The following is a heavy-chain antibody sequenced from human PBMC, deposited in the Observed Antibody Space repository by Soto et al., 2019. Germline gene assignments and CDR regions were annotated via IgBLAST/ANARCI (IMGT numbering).Heavy chain of an antibody. Sequence: TLSLTCAVSGGSISSGGYSWSWIRQPPGQGLEWIGYIYHGGSTYYNSSLKSRVTISVDTSKNQFSLKLSSVTAADTAVYYCARANILTGFDYWGQGTLVTVSS. CDR1: GGSISSGGYS. J-gene: IGHJ4*02. CDR3: ARANILTGFDY. D-gene: IGHD3-9*01. V-gene: IGHV4-30-2*05. CDR2: IYHGGST.